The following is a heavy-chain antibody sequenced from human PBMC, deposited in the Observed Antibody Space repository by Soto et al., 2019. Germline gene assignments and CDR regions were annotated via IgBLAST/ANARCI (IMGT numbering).Heavy chain of an antibody. CDR2: IDEYGRTI. CDR3: RRDSREKLAY. J-gene: IGHJ4*02. CDR1: GFTFSSYW. D-gene: IGHD6-13*01. V-gene: IGHV3-74*01. Sequence: PGGSLRLSCAASGFTFSSYWMHWVRQAPGKGLLWVSRIDEYGRTIHYADSVQGRFTISTDTARNTLYLEMHSLRSEATPTYYCRRDSREKLAYLGPDTLLEASS.